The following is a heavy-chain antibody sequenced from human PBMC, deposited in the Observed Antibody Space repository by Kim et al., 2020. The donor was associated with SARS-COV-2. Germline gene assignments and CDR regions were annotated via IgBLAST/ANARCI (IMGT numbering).Heavy chain of an antibody. CDR2: IYHSGST. CDR1: GGSISSSNW. J-gene: IGHJ4*02. CDR3: ARSGDWNDGSFGIDY. Sequence: SETLSLTCAVSGGSISSSNWWSWVRQPPGKGLEWIGEIYHSGSTNYNPSLKSRVTISVDKSKNQFSLKLSSVTAADTAVYYCARSGDWNDGSFGIDYWGQGTLVTVSS. D-gene: IGHD1-1*01. V-gene: IGHV4-4*02.